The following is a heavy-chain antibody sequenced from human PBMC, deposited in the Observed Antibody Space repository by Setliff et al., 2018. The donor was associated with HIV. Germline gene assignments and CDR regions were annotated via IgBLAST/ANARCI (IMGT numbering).Heavy chain of an antibody. CDR3: AKPGYSSGGFDY. CDR1: GFTFSNYE. CDR2: ISSSGGTI. V-gene: IGHV3-48*03. Sequence: PGESLRLSCAASGFTFSNYEMNWVRQASGKGLEWLSYISSSGGTIYYADSVKGRFTISRDNAKNSLYLQINSLRAEDTAIYYCAKPGYSSGGFDYWGQGTLVTVSS. D-gene: IGHD6-19*01. J-gene: IGHJ4*02.